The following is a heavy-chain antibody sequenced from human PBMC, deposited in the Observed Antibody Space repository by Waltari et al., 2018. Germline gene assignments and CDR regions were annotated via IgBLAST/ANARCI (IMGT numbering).Heavy chain of an antibody. Sequence: QVQLVESGGGVVQPGRSLRLSCAASGFTFSSYAMHWVRQAPGKGLEWVAVISYDGSNKYYADSVKGRFTISRDNSKNTLYLQMNSLRAEDTAVYYCARNYIAARPRGTDFDYWGQGTLVTVSS. CDR3: ARNYIAARPRGTDFDY. D-gene: IGHD6-6*01. V-gene: IGHV3-30-3*01. CDR1: GFTFSSYA. J-gene: IGHJ4*02. CDR2: ISYDGSNK.